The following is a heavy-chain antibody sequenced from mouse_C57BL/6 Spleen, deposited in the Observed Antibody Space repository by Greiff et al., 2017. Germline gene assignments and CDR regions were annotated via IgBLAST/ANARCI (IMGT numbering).Heavy chain of an antibody. CDR3: ARYPSDYDYDGGFAY. CDR1: GFTFTDYY. Sequence: EVQRVESGGGLVQPGGSLSLSCAASGFTFTDYYMSWVRQPPGKALEWLGFIRNKANGYTTEYSASVKGRFTISRDNSQSILYLQMDALRAEDSATYYCARYPSDYDYDGGFAYWGQGTLVTVSA. CDR2: IRNKANGYTT. J-gene: IGHJ3*01. V-gene: IGHV7-3*01. D-gene: IGHD2-4*01.